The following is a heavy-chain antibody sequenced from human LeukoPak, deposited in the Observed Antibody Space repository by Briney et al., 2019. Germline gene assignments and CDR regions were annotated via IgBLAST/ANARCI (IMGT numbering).Heavy chain of an antibody. CDR1: GGSINNYY. J-gene: IGHJ3*02. CDR2: IYTRGST. Sequence: SETLSLTCTVSGGSINNYYWSWIRQPAGKGLEWIGRIYTRGSTNYNPSLKSRVTMSVDTSKNQFSLKRSSVTAADTAVYYCARGRYCSADICSGGDAFDIWGQGTMVSVSS. D-gene: IGHD2-15*01. CDR3: ARGRYCSADICSGGDAFDI. V-gene: IGHV4-4*07.